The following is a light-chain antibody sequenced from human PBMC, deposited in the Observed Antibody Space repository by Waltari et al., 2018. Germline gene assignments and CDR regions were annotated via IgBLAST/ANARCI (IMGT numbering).Light chain of an antibody. V-gene: IGKV4-1*01. CDR3: HQHYSAHPLT. J-gene: IGKJ4*01. CDR2: WAS. CDR1: QSLLYTSNNKNY. Sequence: DIVMTQSPDSLAVSLGERATINCKSSQSLLYTSNNKNYLAWYQQKPGQPPKLLIYWASTRESVVPDRFSGSGSGTDFTLTISGLQAEDVAVYYCHQHYSAHPLTFGGGTKVEIK.